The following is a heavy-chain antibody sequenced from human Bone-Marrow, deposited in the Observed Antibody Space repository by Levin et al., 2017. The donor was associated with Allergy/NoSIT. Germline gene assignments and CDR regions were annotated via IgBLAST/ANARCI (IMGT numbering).Heavy chain of an antibody. J-gene: IGHJ5*02. CDR1: GASISRSTW. CDR2: IFHSGST. CDR3: ASLFDRTGYLPSWFDP. V-gene: IGHV4-4*02. D-gene: IGHD3-22*01. Sequence: TSETLSLTCAVSGASISRSTWWSWVRQSPGKGLEYIGEIFHSGSTTYNPSLKSRVTMSVDKSKNQFSLKLTSVTAADTAIYYCASLFDRTGYLPSWFDPWGQGVLVVVSS.